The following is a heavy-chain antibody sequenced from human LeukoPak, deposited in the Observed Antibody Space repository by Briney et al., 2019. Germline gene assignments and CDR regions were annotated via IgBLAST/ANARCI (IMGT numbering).Heavy chain of an antibody. D-gene: IGHD3-3*01. CDR2: ISSSGSTI. V-gene: IGHV3-48*04. CDR1: GFTFSSYT. J-gene: IGHJ4*02. Sequence: GGSLRLSCAASGFTFSSYTMSWVRQAPGKGLEWVSYISSSGSTIYYADSVKGRFTISRDNAKNSLYLQMNSLRAEDTAVYYCARPYYDFWSGYYPLNYWGQGTLVTVSS. CDR3: ARPYYDFWSGYYPLNY.